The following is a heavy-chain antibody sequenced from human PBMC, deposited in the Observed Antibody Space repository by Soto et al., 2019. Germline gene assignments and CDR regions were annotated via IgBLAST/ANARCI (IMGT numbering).Heavy chain of an antibody. CDR2: IHHSGTT. V-gene: IGHV4-39*01. CDR1: GGSITTNNYY. J-gene: IGHJ4*02. D-gene: IGHD1-1*01. Sequence: SETLSLTCTVSGGSITTNNYYWGWIRQPPGKGLEWIGLIHHSGTTYYNASLKSRVTISVDTSKNQFSLELTSVAAADTAVYYCARRSVRTTGGGFDYWGQGTLVTVSS. CDR3: ARRSVRTTGGGFDY.